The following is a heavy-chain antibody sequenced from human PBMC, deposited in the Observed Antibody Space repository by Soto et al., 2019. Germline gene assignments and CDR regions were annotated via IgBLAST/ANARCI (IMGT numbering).Heavy chain of an antibody. CDR2: ISAYNGNT. CDR3: ARAQAGQLWPFDP. D-gene: IGHD5-18*01. Sequence: QVQLVQSGAEVKKPGASVKVSCKASGYTFTSYGISWVRQAPGQGLEWMGWISAYNGNTNYAQKPQGRVXXTXDXXTSTAYRELRSLRSDDTAVYYCARAQAGQLWPFDPWGQGTLVTVSS. CDR1: GYTFTSYG. J-gene: IGHJ5*02. V-gene: IGHV1-18*01.